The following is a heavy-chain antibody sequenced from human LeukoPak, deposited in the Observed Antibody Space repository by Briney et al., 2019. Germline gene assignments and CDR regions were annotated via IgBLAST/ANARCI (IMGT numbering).Heavy chain of an antibody. CDR3: ARLVPGDTVTTSDWFDP. CDR2: IYYSGST. D-gene: IGHD4-17*01. J-gene: IGHJ5*02. Sequence: TTSETLSLTCTVSGGSISSGGYYWSWIRQHPGKGLEWIGYIYYSGSTYYNPSLKSRVTISVDTSKNQFSLKLSSVTAADTAVYYCARLVPGDTVTTSDWFDPWGQGTLVTVSS. CDR1: GGSISSGGYY. V-gene: IGHV4-31*03.